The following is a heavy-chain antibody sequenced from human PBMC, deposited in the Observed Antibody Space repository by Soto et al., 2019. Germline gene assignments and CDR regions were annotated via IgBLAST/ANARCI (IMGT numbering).Heavy chain of an antibody. CDR2: ISSSSSYI. CDR3: ARDGGGNWFDP. J-gene: IGHJ5*02. V-gene: IGHV3-21*01. CDR1: GFTFSSYS. D-gene: IGHD3-16*01. Sequence: GGSLRLSCAASGFTFSSYSMNWVRQAPGKGLEWVSSISSSSSYIYYADSVKGRFTISRDNAKNSLYLQMNSLRAEDTAVYYCARDGGGNWFDPWGQGTLVTVSS.